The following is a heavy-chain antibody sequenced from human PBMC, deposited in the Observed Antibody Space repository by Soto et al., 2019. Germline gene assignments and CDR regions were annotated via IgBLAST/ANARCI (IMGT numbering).Heavy chain of an antibody. CDR3: ARQAYYDFWSGYYTAAFDI. J-gene: IGHJ3*02. Sequence: PGESLKISCKGSGYSFTSYWIGCVRQMPGKGLDWMGISCPGDSDTRYGPSFQGQVTISADKSISTAYLQWSSLKASDTAMYYCARQAYYDFWSGYYTAAFDIWGQGTMVTVSS. V-gene: IGHV5-51*01. CDR2: SCPGDSDT. CDR1: GYSFTSYW. D-gene: IGHD3-3*01.